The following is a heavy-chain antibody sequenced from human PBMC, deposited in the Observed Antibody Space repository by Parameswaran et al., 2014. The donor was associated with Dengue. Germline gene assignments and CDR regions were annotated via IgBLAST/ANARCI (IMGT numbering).Heavy chain of an antibody. CDR1: GGSISSSGYY. CDR2: IYYSGNT. J-gene: IGHJ4*02. V-gene: IGHV4-39*07. D-gene: IGHD2-21*02. Sequence: ASETLSLTCTVSGGSISSSGYYWGWIRQPPGKGLEWIGNIYYSGNTYYNPSLKSRVTISVDTSKNQFSLNLISVTAADTAVYYCARVLTSIQLCGGDCSDYWGQGTLVTVSS. CDR3: ARVLTSIQLCGGDCSDY.